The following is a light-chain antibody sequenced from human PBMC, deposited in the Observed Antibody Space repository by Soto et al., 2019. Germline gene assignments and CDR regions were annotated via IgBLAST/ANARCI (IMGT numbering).Light chain of an antibody. Sequence: DIQMTQSPSTLSASVGDRVTITCRASQSISNWLAWYQQKPGKAPKLLIYDASILESGVPSRFSGSGSGTEFTLTITSLQPDDFAAYYCQHHNSYSSTFGQGTKVDIK. V-gene: IGKV1-5*01. J-gene: IGKJ1*01. CDR2: DAS. CDR3: QHHNSYSST. CDR1: QSISNW.